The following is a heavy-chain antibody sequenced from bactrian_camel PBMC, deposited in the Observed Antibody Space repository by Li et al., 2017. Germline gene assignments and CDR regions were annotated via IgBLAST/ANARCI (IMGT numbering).Heavy chain of an antibody. CDR2: ISRRGGST. Sequence: VQLVESGGGSVQDGGSLRLSCAATGRRVWGDCMGWFRQAPGKEREGVAIISRRGGSTYYSDSVKGRFSISQDFSKNTVYLQMNSLKAEDTAMYYCAAEYGYCTGGYRHHWGQGTQVTVS. CDR3: AAEYGYCTGGYRHH. J-gene: IGHJ4*01. D-gene: IGHD1*01. CDR1: GRRVWGDC. V-gene: IGHV3-3*01.